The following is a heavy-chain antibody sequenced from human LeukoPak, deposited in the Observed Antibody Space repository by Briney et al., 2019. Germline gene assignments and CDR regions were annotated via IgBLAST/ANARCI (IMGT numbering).Heavy chain of an antibody. J-gene: IGHJ4*02. D-gene: IGHD6-19*01. Sequence: GGSLSLSCAASGFTFSNAWMSWVRPAPGKGLEWVGRIKSKTDGGTTDYAAPVKGRFTISRDDSKNTLYLQMNSLKTEDTAVYYCTTDTFPGFYQQYSSGWPPFDYWGRGTLVTVSS. V-gene: IGHV3-15*01. CDR3: TTDTFPGFYQQYSSGWPPFDY. CDR1: GFTFSNAW. CDR2: IKSKTDGGTT.